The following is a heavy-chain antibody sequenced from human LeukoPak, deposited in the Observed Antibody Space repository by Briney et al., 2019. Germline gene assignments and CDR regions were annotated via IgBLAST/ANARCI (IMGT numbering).Heavy chain of an antibody. J-gene: IGHJ4*02. Sequence: SVKVSCKASGGTFSSYAISWVRQAPGQGLEWMGGIIPIFGTANYAQKFQGRVTITADGSTSTAYMELSSLRSEDTAVYYCARMWGDYDFWSGYYLDYWGQGTLVTVSS. CDR2: IIPIFGTA. CDR1: GGTFSSYA. V-gene: IGHV1-69*13. D-gene: IGHD3-3*01. CDR3: ARMWGDYDFWSGYYLDY.